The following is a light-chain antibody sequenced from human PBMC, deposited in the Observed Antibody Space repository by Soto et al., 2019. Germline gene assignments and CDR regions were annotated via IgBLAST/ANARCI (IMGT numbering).Light chain of an antibody. CDR1: QSVNSN. Sequence: EIVLTQSPATLSVSPGERATLSCRASQSVNSNLAWYQQKPGQAPRLLIHGASTRATGISARFSGSGSGTEFTLTINGLQSDDFAVYYCQQYSLVPVMYTLGQGTKLEIK. CDR3: QQYSLVPVMYT. J-gene: IGKJ2*01. CDR2: GAS. V-gene: IGKV3-15*01.